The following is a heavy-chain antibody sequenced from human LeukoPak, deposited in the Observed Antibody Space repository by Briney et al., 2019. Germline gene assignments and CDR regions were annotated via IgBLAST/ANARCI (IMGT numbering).Heavy chain of an antibody. CDR1: GVSISSSDW. D-gene: IGHD3-9*01. CDR2: FRRGART. Sequence: SETLSLTCAVSGVSISSSDWWFWVRQPPGQRLEWIGEFRRGARTRYNSSLKSRATMSMDDSKNQFSLSVTSVTAADTAIYYCGKTDIYFNPIDYWGPGSLVTVSS. J-gene: IGHJ4*02. V-gene: IGHV4-4*02. CDR3: GKTDIYFNPIDY.